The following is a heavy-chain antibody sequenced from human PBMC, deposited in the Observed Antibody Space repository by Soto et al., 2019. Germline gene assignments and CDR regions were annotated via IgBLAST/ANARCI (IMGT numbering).Heavy chain of an antibody. D-gene: IGHD3-16*01. CDR1: GFPFKNYF. V-gene: IGHV3-11*01. CDR3: AGDGGGVYYAYDL. J-gene: IGHJ5*02. Sequence: PGGSLRLSCVASGFPFKNYFMGWIRQSPGKGLEWLSYIGLSTEVVYYSKSVQGRFTISRDNARDSLYLHMTSLTVEDTATYYCAGDGGGVYYAYDLWGRGTMVTVSS. CDR2: IGLSTEVV.